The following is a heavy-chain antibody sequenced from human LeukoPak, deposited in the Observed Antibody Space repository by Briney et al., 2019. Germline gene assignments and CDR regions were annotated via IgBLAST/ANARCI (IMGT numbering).Heavy chain of an antibody. Sequence: SGTLSPTCAVSGGSISGSNWWSWVRQPPGKGLEWIGEIYHSGSTNYNPSLKSRVTISVDKSKNQFSLKLSSVTAADTAVYYCAREARTSMGFGEGWFDPWGQGTLVTVSS. CDR1: GGSISGSNW. CDR2: IYHSGST. CDR3: AREARTSMGFGEGWFDP. V-gene: IGHV4-4*02. D-gene: IGHD3-10*01. J-gene: IGHJ5*02.